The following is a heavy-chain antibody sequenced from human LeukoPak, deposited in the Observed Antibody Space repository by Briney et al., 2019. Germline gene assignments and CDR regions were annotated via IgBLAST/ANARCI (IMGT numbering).Heavy chain of an antibody. J-gene: IGHJ4*02. Sequence: ASVKVSCKASGYTFTSYAMNWVRQAPGQGLEWMGWINTNTGNPTYAQGFTGRFVFSLDTSVSTAYLQISSLKAEDTAVYYCARDLEGYDSSGYLRPGDYWGRGTLVTVSS. D-gene: IGHD3-22*01. CDR2: INTNTGNP. V-gene: IGHV7-4-1*02. CDR1: GYTFTSYA. CDR3: ARDLEGYDSSGYLRPGDY.